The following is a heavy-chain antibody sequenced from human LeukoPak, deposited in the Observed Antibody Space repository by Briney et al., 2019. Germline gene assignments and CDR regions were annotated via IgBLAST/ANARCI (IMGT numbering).Heavy chain of an antibody. Sequence: PGGSLRLSCAASGFTFSSNVMIWVRQAPGKGLEWVSSIPASGGSTYYADSVKGRFTISRDNSKNTLYLQMNSLRAEDTAVYYCAKEGFWSGYYDYWGQGTLVTVSS. CDR1: GFTFSSNV. CDR2: IPASGGST. V-gene: IGHV3-23*01. J-gene: IGHJ4*02. D-gene: IGHD3-3*01. CDR3: AKEGFWSGYYDY.